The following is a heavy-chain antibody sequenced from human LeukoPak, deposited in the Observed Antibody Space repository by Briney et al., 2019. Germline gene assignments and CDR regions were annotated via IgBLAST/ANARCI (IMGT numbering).Heavy chain of an antibody. CDR2: IYTSGST. D-gene: IGHD1-26*01. J-gene: IGHJ5*02. CDR1: GGSISSYY. Sequence: PSETLSLTCTVSGGSISSYYWSWIRQPAGKGLEWIGRIYTSGSTNYNPSLKSRVTMSVDTSKNQFSLKLSSVTAADTAMYYCARDVALSGSYYSFWFDPWGQGTLVTVSS. CDR3: ARDVALSGSYYSFWFDP. V-gene: IGHV4-4*07.